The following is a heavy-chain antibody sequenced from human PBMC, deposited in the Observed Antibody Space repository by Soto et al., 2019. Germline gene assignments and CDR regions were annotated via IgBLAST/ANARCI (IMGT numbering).Heavy chain of an antibody. Sequence: EVQLVESGGGLVQPGRSLRLSCAASGFTFDNYAMYWVRQAPGKGLEWVSGISWNSGTIGYADSVKGRFTISRDNAKNSLYLQMTSLRAEDTAVYYCAKSTGGTANGMDVWGQGTTVTVSS. D-gene: IGHD2-8*02. CDR3: AKSTGGTANGMDV. V-gene: IGHV3-9*01. CDR2: ISWNSGTI. J-gene: IGHJ6*02. CDR1: GFTFDNYA.